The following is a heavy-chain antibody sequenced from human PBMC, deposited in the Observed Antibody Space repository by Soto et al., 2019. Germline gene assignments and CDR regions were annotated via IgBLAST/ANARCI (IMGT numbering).Heavy chain of an antibody. CDR3: VRAGRARYGGYFDY. D-gene: IGHD5-18*01. CDR1: GYSFIGYW. J-gene: IGHJ4*02. Sequence: GESLKISCQGSGYSFIGYWVAWVRQMPGNGLEWMGIIYPGDSDTRYSPSFEGQVTISADRSISTAYLHWNSLRASDTAIYYCVRAGRARYGGYFDYWGQGXLVTVYS. CDR2: IYPGDSDT. V-gene: IGHV5-51*01.